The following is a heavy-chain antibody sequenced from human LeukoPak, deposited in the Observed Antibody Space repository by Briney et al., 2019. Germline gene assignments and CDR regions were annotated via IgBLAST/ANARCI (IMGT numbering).Heavy chain of an antibody. D-gene: IGHD3-22*01. CDR3: ARPSYYYDSSGYHYDVYYFDY. CDR1: GYSFTSYW. Sequence: EESLKISCKGSGYSFTSYWTGWVRQMPGKGLEWMGIIYPGDSDTRYSPSFQGQVTISADESISTAYLQWSSLKASDTAMYYCARPSYYYDSSGYHYDVYYFDYWGQGTLVTVSS. CDR2: IYPGDSDT. V-gene: IGHV5-51*01. J-gene: IGHJ4*02.